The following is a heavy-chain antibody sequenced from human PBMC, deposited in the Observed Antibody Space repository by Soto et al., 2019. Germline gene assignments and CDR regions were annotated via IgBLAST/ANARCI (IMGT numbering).Heavy chain of an antibody. CDR3: AAADSLGTYYPFDN. CDR1: GFSFTSST. J-gene: IGHJ4*02. CDR2: IVVGSGKT. D-gene: IGHD3-10*01. Sequence: QMQLMQSGPEVKKPGTSVKVSCKASGFSFTSSTMQWVRQARGQRLEWIGWIVVGSGKTNYAQKFQERVTITRDMSTSTAYMELSSLRSEDTAVYHCAAADSLGTYYPFDNWGQGTLVTVSS. V-gene: IGHV1-58*02.